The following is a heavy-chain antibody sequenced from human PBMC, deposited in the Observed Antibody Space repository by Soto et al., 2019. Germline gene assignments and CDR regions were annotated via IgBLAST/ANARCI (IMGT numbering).Heavy chain of an antibody. CDR1: GFTFSSYG. CDR2: IWYDGSNK. Sequence: QVQLVESGGGVVQPGRSLRLSCAASGFTFSSYGMHWVRQAPGKGLEWVAVIWYDGSNKYYADSVKGRFTISRDNSENTLYLQMNSLRAEDTAVYYCARALVPHYGDYEDSDAFDIWGQGTMVTVSS. D-gene: IGHD4-17*01. V-gene: IGHV3-33*01. J-gene: IGHJ3*02. CDR3: ARALVPHYGDYEDSDAFDI.